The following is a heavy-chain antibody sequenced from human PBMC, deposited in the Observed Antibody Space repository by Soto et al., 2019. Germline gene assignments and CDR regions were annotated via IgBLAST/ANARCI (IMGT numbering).Heavy chain of an antibody. CDR1: GGTFSSYA. CDR3: AREGVDFWSGYYTRKTYSHYYYYGMDL. D-gene: IGHD3-3*01. Sequence: PVKVSCKASGGTFSSYAISWVRQAPGQGLEWMGGIIPIFGTANYAQKFQGRVTITADESTSTAYMELSSLRSEDTAVYYCAREGVDFWSGYYTRKTYSHYYYYGMDLWGQGTTVTVSS. V-gene: IGHV1-69*13. CDR2: IIPIFGTA. J-gene: IGHJ6*02.